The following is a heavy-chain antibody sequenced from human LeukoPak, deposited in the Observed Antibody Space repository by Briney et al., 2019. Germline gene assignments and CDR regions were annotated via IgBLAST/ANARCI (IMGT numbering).Heavy chain of an antibody. J-gene: IGHJ4*02. D-gene: IGHD1-26*01. CDR1: GGTISSSSYY. Sequence: SETLSLTCTVSGGTISSSSYYWGWIRQPPGKGLEWIGSIYYSGSTYYNPSLKSRVTISVDTSKNQFSLKLSSVTAADTAVYYCARQGWELLDYWGQGTLVTVSS. V-gene: IGHV4-39*01. CDR2: IYYSGST. CDR3: ARQGWELLDY.